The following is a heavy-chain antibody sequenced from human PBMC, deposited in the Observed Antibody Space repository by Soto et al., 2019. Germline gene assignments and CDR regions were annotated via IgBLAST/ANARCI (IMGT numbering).Heavy chain of an antibody. D-gene: IGHD3-10*01. CDR1: GFSVSTRGVG. J-gene: IGHJ4*02. V-gene: IGHV2-5*02. CDR2: IYWDGDD. CDR3: ARQQSGGRYVDC. Sequence: QITLKESGPTLVKPTQTLTMTCTVSGFSVSTRGVGVGWIRQPPGKALEWVALIYWDGDDRYSPSLKSRLTITKDTAKNLVVLTMTNMDPADTATYYCARQQSGGRYVDCWGQGSLVTVSS.